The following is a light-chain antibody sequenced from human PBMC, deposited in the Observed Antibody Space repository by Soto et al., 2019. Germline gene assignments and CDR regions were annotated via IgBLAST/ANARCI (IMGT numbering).Light chain of an antibody. CDR3: QQGYASPGS. Sequence: DIQMTQSPSSLSASVGDRVTIACRASQSISTHLNWYQQKPGNAPKLLIYAASSLRSGVPARFSGSGSGTEFTLTISSLQPDDFATCCCQQGYASPGSFGQGTNLEIK. J-gene: IGKJ1*01. V-gene: IGKV1-39*01. CDR2: AAS. CDR1: QSISTH.